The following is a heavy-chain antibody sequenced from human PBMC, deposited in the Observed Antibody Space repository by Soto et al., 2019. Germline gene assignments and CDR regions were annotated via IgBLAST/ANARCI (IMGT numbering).Heavy chain of an antibody. D-gene: IGHD2-21*02. CDR2: ISALFGTA. J-gene: IGHJ4*02. CDR3: ARDPHTYCGGDCYSY. Sequence: SVKVSCKASGSTFTSYGISWVRLAPGQGLEWMGGISALFGTANYAQKLQGRVTITAAESTSTAYMELSSLRSEDTAVYYCARDPHTYCGGDCYSYWGQGTLVTVSS. V-gene: IGHV1-69*13. CDR1: GSTFTSYG.